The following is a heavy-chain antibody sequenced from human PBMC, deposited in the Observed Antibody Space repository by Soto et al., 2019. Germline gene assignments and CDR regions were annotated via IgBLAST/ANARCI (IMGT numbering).Heavy chain of an antibody. CDR2: INPHSGGT. CDR1: GYTFAGYY. CDR3: ARGGVAVAGTNWFDP. Sequence: VQLVQSGAEVKKPGASVKVSCKASGYTFAGYYMLWVRQAPGQGLEWMGWINPHSGGTNYAQKFQDRVTMTRDTSISTAFIELSRLRSDDTAVYYCARGGVAVAGTNWFDPWGQGTLVTVSS. D-gene: IGHD6-19*01. J-gene: IGHJ5*02. V-gene: IGHV1-2*02.